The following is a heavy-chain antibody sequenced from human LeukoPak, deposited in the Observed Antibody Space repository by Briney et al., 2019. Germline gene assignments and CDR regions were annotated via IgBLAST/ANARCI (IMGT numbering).Heavy chain of an antibody. CDR2: IYYSGST. D-gene: IGHD6-13*01. Sequence: SETLSLTCTVSGGSISNYYGSWIRQPPGKGLEWIGYIYYSGSTNYNPSLKRRVTISVDTSKNQFSLKLTSVTAADTAVYSCARVGRGAAAGFDYWGLGTLVTVSS. V-gene: IGHV4-59*01. J-gene: IGHJ4*02. CDR3: ARVGRGAAAGFDY. CDR1: GGSISNYY.